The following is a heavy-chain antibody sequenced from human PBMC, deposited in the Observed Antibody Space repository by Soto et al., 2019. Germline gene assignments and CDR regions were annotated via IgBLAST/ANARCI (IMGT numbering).Heavy chain of an antibody. CDR2: IYHSGST. V-gene: IGHV4-30-2*01. CDR1: GGSISSGGYS. J-gene: IGHJ6*02. CDR3: ARGFRDYYYYGMDV. Sequence: SETLSLTCAVSGGSISSGGYSWSWIRQPPGKGLEWIGYIYHSGSTYYNPSLKSRVTISVDRSKNQFSLKLSSVTAADTAVYYCARGFRDYYYYGMDVWGQGTTVTVSS.